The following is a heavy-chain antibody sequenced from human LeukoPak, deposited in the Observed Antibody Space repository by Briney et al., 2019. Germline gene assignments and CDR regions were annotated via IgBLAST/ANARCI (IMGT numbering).Heavy chain of an antibody. V-gene: IGHV3-30*18. Sequence: GRSLRLSCAAPGFTFSSYGMHWVRQAPGKGLEWVAVISYDGSNKYYADSVKGRFTISRDNSKNTLYLQMNSLRAEDTAVYYCAKEEGMYSSGWNYYFDYWGQGTLVTVSS. CDR2: ISYDGSNK. CDR1: GFTFSSYG. D-gene: IGHD6-19*01. J-gene: IGHJ4*02. CDR3: AKEEGMYSSGWNYYFDY.